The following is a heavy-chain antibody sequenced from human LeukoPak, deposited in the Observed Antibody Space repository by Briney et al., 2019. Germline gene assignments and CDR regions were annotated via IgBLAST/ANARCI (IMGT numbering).Heavy chain of an antibody. CDR3: AKDRNGYFDY. V-gene: IGHV3-30*18. D-gene: IGHD2-8*01. J-gene: IGHJ4*02. Sequence: PGGSLRLSCAASGFTFSSYGMHWVRQAPGKGPEWVAVISYDGSNKYYADSVKGRFTISRDNSKNTLYLQMNSLRAEDTAVYYCAKDRNGYFDYWGQGTLVTVSS. CDR1: GFTFSSYG. CDR2: ISYDGSNK.